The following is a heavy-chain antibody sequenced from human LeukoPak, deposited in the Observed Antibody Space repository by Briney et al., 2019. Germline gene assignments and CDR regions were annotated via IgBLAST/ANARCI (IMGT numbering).Heavy chain of an antibody. CDR3: VNLGYSD. D-gene: IGHD5-12*01. CDR1: GFSFSAAW. Sequence: GGSLRLSCEASGFSFSAAWMTWVRQAPGKGLEWVATIKNDGSDKYYVDSVKGRFTLSRDNAKNLVYLQMNSLRVEDTAVYYCVNLGYSDGGRGTLVTVSS. CDR2: IKNDGSDK. V-gene: IGHV3-7*01. J-gene: IGHJ4*02.